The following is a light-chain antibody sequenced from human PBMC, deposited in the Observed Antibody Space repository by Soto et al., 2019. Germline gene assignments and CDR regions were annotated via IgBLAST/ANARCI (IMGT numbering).Light chain of an antibody. CDR2: DAS. Sequence: EIVLTQSPATLSLSPGERATLSCRASQSVNIYLAWYQQKPGQAPRLLIYDASNRATGIPARFSGSGSGTDFTLTISRLEPEDSAVYYCQLYDSSSWTFGQGTKVEIK. CDR1: QSVNIY. V-gene: IGKV3-11*01. CDR3: QLYDSSSWT. J-gene: IGKJ1*01.